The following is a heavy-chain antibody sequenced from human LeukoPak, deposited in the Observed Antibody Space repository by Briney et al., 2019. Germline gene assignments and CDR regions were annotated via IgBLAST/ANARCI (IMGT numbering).Heavy chain of an antibody. CDR3: VKDTSGASQYFQY. D-gene: IGHD2-15*01. CDR1: GFTFDNYS. Sequence: KAGKSLRLSCAAFGFTFDNYSMHWVRQAPGKGLEWVSSISWNSANIAYADSVKGRFTISRDNAKNSLYLQMNSLRPEDMALYYCVKDTSGASQYFQYGGHGTVVTVSS. V-gene: IGHV3-9*03. J-gene: IGHJ1*01. CDR2: ISWNSANI.